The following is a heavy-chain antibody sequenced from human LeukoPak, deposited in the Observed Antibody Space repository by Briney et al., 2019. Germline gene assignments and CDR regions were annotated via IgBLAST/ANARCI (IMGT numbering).Heavy chain of an antibody. J-gene: IGHJ3*02. CDR3: ARDQRPLPQYSSGWQGAFDT. Sequence: SETLSLTCTVSGGSISSGGYYWSWIRQHPGKGLEWIGYIYYSGSTYYNPSLKSRVTISVDTSKNQFSLKLSSVTAADTAVYYCARDQRPLPQYSSGWQGAFDTWGQGTMVTVPS. V-gene: IGHV4-31*03. CDR1: GGSISSGGYY. CDR2: IYYSGST. D-gene: IGHD6-19*01.